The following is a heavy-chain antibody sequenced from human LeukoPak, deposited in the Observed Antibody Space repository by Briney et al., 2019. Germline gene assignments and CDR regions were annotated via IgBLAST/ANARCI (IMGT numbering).Heavy chain of an antibody. J-gene: IGHJ6*02. CDR3: ARYLEDYYYGMDV. D-gene: IGHD3-3*01. V-gene: IGHV1-69*04. CDR1: GGTFSSYA. Sequence: GASVKVSCKASGGTFSSYAISWVRQAPGQGLEWMGRIIPILGIANYAQKFQGRVTITADKSTSTAYMELSSLRSEDTAVYYCARYLEDYYYGMDVWGQGTTVTVSS. CDR2: IIPILGIA.